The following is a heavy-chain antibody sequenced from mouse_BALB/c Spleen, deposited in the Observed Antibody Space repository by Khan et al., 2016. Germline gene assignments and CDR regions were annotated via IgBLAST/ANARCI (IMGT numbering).Heavy chain of an antibody. CDR1: GYSITSDYA. CDR2: ISYSGST. D-gene: IGHD2-4*01. Sequence: EVQLQESGPGLVKPSQSLSLTCTVTGYSITSDYAWNWIRQFPGNKLEWMGYISYSGSTSYNPSLKSRISITRDTSKNQFFLQLNSVTTEDTATXYCARWITTYYFDYWGQGTTLTVSS. V-gene: IGHV3-2*02. CDR3: ARWITTYYFDY. J-gene: IGHJ2*01.